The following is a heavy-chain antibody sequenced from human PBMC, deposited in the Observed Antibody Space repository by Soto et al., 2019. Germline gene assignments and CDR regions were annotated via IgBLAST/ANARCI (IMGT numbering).Heavy chain of an antibody. Sequence: EVQLVESGGGLGQPGGSLRLSCVVSGFTFRTSSMNWVRQAPGKGLEWVSYISSSSNTIYADSVKGRFTISRDNAKNSLYLQMNSLRDEDTAVYYCARVIWSGYLTSDYWGQGTLVTVSS. CDR3: ARVIWSGYLTSDY. J-gene: IGHJ4*02. D-gene: IGHD3-3*01. CDR2: ISSSSNTI. V-gene: IGHV3-48*02. CDR1: GFTFRTSS.